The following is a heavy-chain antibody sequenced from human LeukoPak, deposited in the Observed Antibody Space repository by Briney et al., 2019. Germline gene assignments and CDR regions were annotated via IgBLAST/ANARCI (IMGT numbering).Heavy chain of an antibody. CDR2: IYSGGST. D-gene: IGHD2-15*01. CDR3: ARRCGGSCFYAFDI. V-gene: IGHV3-66*01. Sequence: GGSLRLSCAASGFTVSSNYMSWVRQAPGKGLEWVSVIYSGGSTYYADSVKGRFTISRDNSKNTLHLQMNSLRAEDTAVYYCARRCGGSCFYAFDIWGQGTMVTVSS. J-gene: IGHJ3*02. CDR1: GFTVSSNY.